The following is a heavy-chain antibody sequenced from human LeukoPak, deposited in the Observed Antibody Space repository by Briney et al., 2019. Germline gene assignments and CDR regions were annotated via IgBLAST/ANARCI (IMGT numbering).Heavy chain of an antibody. CDR3: ASSPSWGTSWYFDL. D-gene: IGHD3-16*01. Sequence: SETLSLTCTVSGGSISSYYWSWIRQPPGKGLEWIGYIYYSGSTNYNPSLKSRVTISVDTSKNQFSLKLSSVTAADTAVYYCASSPSWGTSWYFDLWGRGTLVTVSS. J-gene: IGHJ2*01. V-gene: IGHV4-59*08. CDR1: GGSISSYY. CDR2: IYYSGST.